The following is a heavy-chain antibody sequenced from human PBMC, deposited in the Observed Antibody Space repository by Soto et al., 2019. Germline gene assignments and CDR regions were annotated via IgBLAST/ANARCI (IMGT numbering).Heavy chain of an antibody. V-gene: IGHV4-39*01. J-gene: IGHJ6*03. CDR3: ARHNRGGYDYYYYYYMDV. CDR1: GGSISSSSSY. D-gene: IGHD5-12*01. Sequence: SATLSLSSTVSGGSISSSSSYWGWIRKPPGKGFEWIGSIYYSGSTYYNPSLKSRVTISVDTSKNQFSLKLSSVTAADTAVYYCARHNRGGYDYYYYYYMDVWGKGTTVS. CDR2: IYYSGST.